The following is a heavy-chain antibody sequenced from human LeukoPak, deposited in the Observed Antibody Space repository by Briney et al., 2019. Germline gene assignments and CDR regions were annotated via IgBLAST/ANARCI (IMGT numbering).Heavy chain of an antibody. Sequence: GGSLRLSCAASGFTFSSYAMSWVRQAPGKGLEWVSAISGSGGSTYYADSVKGRCTISRDNSKNTLYLQMNSLRAEDTAVYYCAKGYSYGYNRYYYYGMDVWGQGTTVTVSS. CDR1: GFTFSSYA. CDR3: AKGYSYGYNRYYYYGMDV. D-gene: IGHD5-18*01. J-gene: IGHJ6*02. CDR2: ISGSGGST. V-gene: IGHV3-23*01.